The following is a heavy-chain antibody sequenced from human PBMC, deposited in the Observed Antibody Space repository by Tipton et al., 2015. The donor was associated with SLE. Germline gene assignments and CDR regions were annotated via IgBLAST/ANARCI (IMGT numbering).Heavy chain of an antibody. CDR2: INHSGNT. V-gene: IGHV4-34*01. D-gene: IGHD1-7*01. J-gene: IGHJ4*02. Sequence: TLSLTCSVSGGSFSGYNWDWIRQPPGKGLEWIGQINHSGNTNYNPSLKSRVTISVDTSTNHFSLNLNSVTAADTAVYYCARGTGITDDWGQGTLVTVSS. CDR3: ARGTGITDD. CDR1: GGSFSGYN.